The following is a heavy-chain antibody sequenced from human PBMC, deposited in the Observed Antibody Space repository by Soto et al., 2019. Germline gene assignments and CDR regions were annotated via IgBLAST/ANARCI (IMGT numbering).Heavy chain of an antibody. J-gene: IGHJ4*01. CDR3: ARKDYYGSGTYHFDY. CDR2: INAANGDT. CDR1: GYTLSTFP. Sequence: ASVKVSCKASGYTLSTFPIHWVRQAPGQNLEWMGWINAANGDTGYSQNFRGRVTLTRDTTASTAYMELSGLTSEDTAVYFCARKDYYGSGTYHFDYWGQGTLVTVSS. V-gene: IGHV1-3*01. D-gene: IGHD3-10*01.